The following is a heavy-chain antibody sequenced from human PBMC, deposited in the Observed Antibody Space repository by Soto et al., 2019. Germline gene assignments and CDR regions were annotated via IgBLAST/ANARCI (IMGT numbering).Heavy chain of an antibody. CDR1: GFTFSSYG. J-gene: IGHJ6*02. Sequence: QVQLVESGGGVVQPGRSLRLSCAASGFTFSSYGMHWVRQAPGKGLEWVAVISYDGSNKYYADSVKGRFTISRDNSKNTLYLQMNSLRAEDTAVYYCAKDFNGNDNWGMDVWGQGTTVTVSS. CDR3: AKDFNGNDNWGMDV. D-gene: IGHD1-20*01. V-gene: IGHV3-30*18. CDR2: ISYDGSNK.